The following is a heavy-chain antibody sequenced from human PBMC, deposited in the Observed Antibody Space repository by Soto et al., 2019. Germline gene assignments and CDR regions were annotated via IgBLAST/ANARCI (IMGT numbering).Heavy chain of an antibody. CDR2: INPATGAA. CDR3: ARGGGVGVAGSAAFDM. Sequence: QLHLVQSGAVVKKPGASVTVSCSASGYPVTAYYMHWVRQAPGRGLEWMGGINPATGAAKYTQTFQGRVTMTSDTYTSTVFMELRGLTSADTAVFYCARGGGVGVAGSAAFDMWGQGTLVTVSS. J-gene: IGHJ3*02. CDR1: GYPVTAYY. D-gene: IGHD3-3*01. V-gene: IGHV1-2*02.